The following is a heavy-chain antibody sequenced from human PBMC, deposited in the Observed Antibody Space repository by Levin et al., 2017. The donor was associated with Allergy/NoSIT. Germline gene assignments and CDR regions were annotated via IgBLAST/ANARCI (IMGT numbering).Heavy chain of an antibody. CDR2: ISGSGGST. V-gene: IGHV3-23*01. D-gene: IGHD3-9*01. J-gene: IGHJ3*02. CDR3: AKGKGYYDILTGYYAFDI. CDR1: GFTFSTYA. Sequence: GESLKISCAASGFTFSTYALSWVRQAPGKGLEWVSGISGSGGSTYYADSVKGRFTISRDNSKNTLNLQMNSLRVEDTAVYSCAKGKGYYDILTGYYAFDIWGQGTMVTVSS.